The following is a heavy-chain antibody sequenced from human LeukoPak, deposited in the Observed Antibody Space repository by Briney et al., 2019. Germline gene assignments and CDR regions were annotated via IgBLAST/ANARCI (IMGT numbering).Heavy chain of an antibody. CDR3: AGLTLSGPEDWFDP. V-gene: IGHV4-39*01. CDR2: IYYSGST. D-gene: IGHD5-12*01. J-gene: IGHJ5*02. CDR1: GGSISSSSYY. Sequence: SETLSLTCTVSGGSISSSSYYWGWIRQPPGKGLEWIGSIYYSGSTYYNPSLKSRVTISVDTSKNQFSLKLSSVAAADTAVYYCAGLTLSGPEDWFDPWGQGTLVTVSS.